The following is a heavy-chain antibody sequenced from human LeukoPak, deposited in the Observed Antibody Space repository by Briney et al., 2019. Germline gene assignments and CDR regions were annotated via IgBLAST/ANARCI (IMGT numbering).Heavy chain of an antibody. J-gene: IGHJ3*01. CDR2: IYHSGST. V-gene: IGHV4-4*02. CDR1: GGSISSSNW. CDR3: ARDGDYGILTGPYAFDV. Sequence: PSGTLSLTCAVSGGSISSSNWWSWVRQPPGKGLEWIGEIYHSGSTNYNPSLKSRVTISVDKSKNQFSLKLSSVTAADTAVYYCARDGDYGILTGPYAFDVWGQGTMVTVSS. D-gene: IGHD3-9*01.